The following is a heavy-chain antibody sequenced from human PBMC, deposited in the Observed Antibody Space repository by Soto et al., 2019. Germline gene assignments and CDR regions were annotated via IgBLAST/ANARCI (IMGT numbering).Heavy chain of an antibody. CDR1: VDSVSSNTAA. J-gene: IGHJ4*02. CDR3: ARVQHPAYFDY. CDR2: TYYRSKWYS. Sequence: SQTLSLLCAISVDSVSSNTAAWSWIRQSPSRGLEWLGRTYYRSKWYSYYAQSVKSRITINPDTSKNQFSLHLSSVTPEDTAVNYCARVQHPAYFDYWGQGTPVTVSS. V-gene: IGHV6-1*01.